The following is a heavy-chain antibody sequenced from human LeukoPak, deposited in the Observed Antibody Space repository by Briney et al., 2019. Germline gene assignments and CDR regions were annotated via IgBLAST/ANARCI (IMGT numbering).Heavy chain of an antibody. J-gene: IGHJ4*02. V-gene: IGHV4-4*07. Sequence: PSETLSLTCTVSGGSISSYHWSWIRQPAGKGLEWIGRIYTSESTNYNPSLKSRVTMSVDTSKKQFSLKLSSVTVADTAVYYCARMGYDYVWGSYRGFDYWGQGTLVTVSS. CDR3: ARMGYDYVWGSYRGFDY. CDR2: IYTSEST. D-gene: IGHD3-16*02. CDR1: GGSISSYH.